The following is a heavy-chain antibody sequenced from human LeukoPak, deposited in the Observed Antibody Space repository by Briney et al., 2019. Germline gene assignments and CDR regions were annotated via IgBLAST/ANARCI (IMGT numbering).Heavy chain of an antibody. D-gene: IGHD6-13*01. CDR1: GSTFTSYG. J-gene: IGHJ4*02. V-gene: IGHV1-18*01. Sequence: ASVKLSCKASGSTFTSYGISRGRQAPGQGLGWRGWISAYNGNTKYAQKLQGRVTMTTDTSTSTAYVELRSLRCDDTAVYYCARDGASAGKNDYWVQGTVIPVSS. CDR2: ISAYNGNT. CDR3: ARDGASAGKNDY.